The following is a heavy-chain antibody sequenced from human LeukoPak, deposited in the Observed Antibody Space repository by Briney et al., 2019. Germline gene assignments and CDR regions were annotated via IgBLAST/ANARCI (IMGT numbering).Heavy chain of an antibody. Sequence: ASVKVSCKASGYTFTSYDINWVRQAPGQGLEWMGWINPDSGDTNYAQKFQGWVTMTRDTSISTAYMEVSRLRSDDTAVYYCAAVGWIAVAGGYFDYWGQGTLVTVSS. CDR2: INPDSGDT. J-gene: IGHJ4*02. D-gene: IGHD6-19*01. V-gene: IGHV1-2*04. CDR3: AAVGWIAVAGGYFDY. CDR1: GYTFTSYD.